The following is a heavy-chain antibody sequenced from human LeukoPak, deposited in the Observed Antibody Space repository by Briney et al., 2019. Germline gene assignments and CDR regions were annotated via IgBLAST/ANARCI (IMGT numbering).Heavy chain of an antibody. D-gene: IGHD6-19*01. CDR3: ARGRSSGWYGADIYYFDY. CDR2: IYYSGST. J-gene: IGHJ4*02. V-gene: IGHV4-59*12. Sequence: SETLSLTCTVSGGSISSYYWSWIRQPPGKGLEWIGYIYYSGSTNYNPSLKSRVTISVDTSKNQFSLKLSSVTAADTAVYYCARGRSSGWYGADIYYFDYWGQGTLVTVSS. CDR1: GGSISSYY.